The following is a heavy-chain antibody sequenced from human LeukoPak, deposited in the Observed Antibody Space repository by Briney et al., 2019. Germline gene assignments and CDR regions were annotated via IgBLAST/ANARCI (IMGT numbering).Heavy chain of an antibody. D-gene: IGHD4-17*01. Sequence: GGSLRLSCAASGFTFTSYGMHWVRQAQGKGLEWVAVIWSDGGYKYSTDSMKGRFTISRDNSKNTLYLQMNSLRAEDTAVYYCAKTATTVTSDAFDIWGQGTKVTVSS. CDR3: AKTATTVTSDAFDI. V-gene: IGHV3-33*06. CDR2: IWSDGGYK. CDR1: GFTFTSYG. J-gene: IGHJ3*02.